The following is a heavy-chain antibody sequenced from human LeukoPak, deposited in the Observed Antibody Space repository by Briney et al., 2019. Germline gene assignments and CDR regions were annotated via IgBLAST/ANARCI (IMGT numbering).Heavy chain of an antibody. CDR2: ILGKTDGGTT. V-gene: IGHV3-15*01. J-gene: IGHJ4*02. Sequence: GGSLRLSCAASAFTFSNAWMSSVRQAPGEGREWVGRILGKTDGGTTDYAAPVKGRFIISRDDSTNTMYLQTNRLKTEDTAVYYCTTDEGVDDYFDYWGQGTLVTVSS. D-gene: IGHD3-10*01. CDR3: TTDEGVDDYFDY. CDR1: AFTFSNAW.